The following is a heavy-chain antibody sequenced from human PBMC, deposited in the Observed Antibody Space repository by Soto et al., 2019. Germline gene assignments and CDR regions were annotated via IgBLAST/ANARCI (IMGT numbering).Heavy chain of an antibody. CDR2: INAGNGNT. V-gene: IGHV1-3*01. Sequence: GASVKVSCKASGYTFTSYAMHWVRQAPGQRLEWMGWINAGNGNTKYSQKFQGRVTITRDTSASTAYMELSSLRSEDTAVYYCAREYYDISGWPEYYFDFWGQGTLVSVSS. CDR1: GYTFTSYA. J-gene: IGHJ4*02. D-gene: IGHD3-22*01. CDR3: AREYYDISGWPEYYFDF.